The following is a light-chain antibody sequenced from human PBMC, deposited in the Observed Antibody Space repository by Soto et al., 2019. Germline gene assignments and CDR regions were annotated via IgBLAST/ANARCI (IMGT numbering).Light chain of an antibody. CDR2: GAS. V-gene: IGKV3-20*01. J-gene: IGKJ1*01. Sequence: EIVLTQSPGTLSLSPGERATLSCRASQSVSSSYLAWYQQKPGQAPRLLIYGASSRATGIPDRFSGSGSGTDFTLTISSLEPGDFAMYYCQQYGNSPWTFGLGTKVEIK. CDR3: QQYGNSPWT. CDR1: QSVSSSY.